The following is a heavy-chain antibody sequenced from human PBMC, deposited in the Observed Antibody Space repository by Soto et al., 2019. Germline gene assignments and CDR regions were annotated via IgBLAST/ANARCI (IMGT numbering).Heavy chain of an antibody. CDR1: GDSVSSNSAA. D-gene: IGHD6-13*01. V-gene: IGHV6-1*01. CDR2: TYYRSKWYN. Sequence: SQTLSLTCVISGDSVSSNSAAWNWIRQSPSRGLEWLGRTYYRSKWYNDYAVSVKSRITINPDTSKNQFSLQLNSVTPEDTAVYYCARDRRVTNSWSPGDSYHYGLDVWGQGTTVTVSS. CDR3: ARDRRVTNSWSPGDSYHYGLDV. J-gene: IGHJ6*02.